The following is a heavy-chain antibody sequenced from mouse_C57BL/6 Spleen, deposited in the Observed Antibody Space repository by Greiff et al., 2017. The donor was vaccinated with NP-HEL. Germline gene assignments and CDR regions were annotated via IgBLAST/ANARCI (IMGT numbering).Heavy chain of an antibody. CDR3: VRQPLRLDFDY. CDR2: IRSKSNNYAT. J-gene: IGHJ2*01. Sequence: EVQLVESGGGLVQPKGSLKLSCAASGFSFNTYAMNWVRQAPGKGLEWVARIRSKSNNYATYYADSVKDRFTISRDDSESMLYLQMNNLKTEDTAMYYCVRQPLRLDFDYWGQGTTLTVSS. V-gene: IGHV10-1*01. CDR1: GFSFNTYA. D-gene: IGHD1-1*01.